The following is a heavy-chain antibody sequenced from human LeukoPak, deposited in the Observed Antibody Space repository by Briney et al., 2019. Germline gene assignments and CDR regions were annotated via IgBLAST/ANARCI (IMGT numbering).Heavy chain of an antibody. D-gene: IGHD6-19*01. Sequence: SETLSLTCTVSGGSISSSSYYWGWIRQPPGKGLEWIGSIYYSGSTYYNPSLKSRVTISVDTSKNQFSLKLSSVTAADTAVYYCAIRDGGSGWSAFDYWGQGTLVTVSS. V-gene: IGHV4-39*07. CDR1: GGSISSSSYY. CDR2: IYYSGST. CDR3: AIRDGGSGWSAFDY. J-gene: IGHJ4*02.